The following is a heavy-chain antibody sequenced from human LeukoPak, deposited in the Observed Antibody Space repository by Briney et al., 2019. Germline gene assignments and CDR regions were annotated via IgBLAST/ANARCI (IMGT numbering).Heavy chain of an antibody. J-gene: IGHJ4*02. CDR3: ARSRLVGYYYDSSGYYF. V-gene: IGHV5-51*01. Sequence: GESLKISCKGSGYSFTSYWIGWVRQMPGKGLEWMGIIYPGDSDTRYSPSFQGQVTISADKSISTAYLQWSSLKVSDTAMYYCARSRLVGYYYDSSGYYFWGQGTLVTVSS. D-gene: IGHD3-22*01. CDR2: IYPGDSDT. CDR1: GYSFTSYW.